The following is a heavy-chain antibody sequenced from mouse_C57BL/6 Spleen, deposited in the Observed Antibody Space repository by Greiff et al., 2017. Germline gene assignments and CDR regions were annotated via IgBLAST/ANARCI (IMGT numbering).Heavy chain of an antibody. Sequence: QVPLKESGAELAKPGASVKLSCKASGYTFTRYWMHWVKQRPGQGLEWIGYITPSSGYTKYNQKFTDKATLTADKSSSTAYVQRSSLTYEYAAVYYCARGGRQLGIDYWGQGTTLTVSS. J-gene: IGHJ2*01. CDR2: ITPSSGYT. CDR1: GYTFTRYW. CDR3: ARGGRQLGIDY. D-gene: IGHD4-1*02. V-gene: IGHV1-7*01.